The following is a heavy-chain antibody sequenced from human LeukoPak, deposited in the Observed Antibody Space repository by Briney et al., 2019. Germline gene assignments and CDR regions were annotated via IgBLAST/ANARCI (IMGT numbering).Heavy chain of an antibody. CDR3: ARTYDSSGYYYLSYYYYYGMDV. V-gene: IGHV3-7*01. J-gene: IGHJ6*02. D-gene: IGHD3-22*01. CDR2: IKQDGSEK. Sequence: GGSLRLSCAASGFTFSSYWMSWVRQAPGKGLEWVANIKQDGSEKYYVDSVKGRFTVSRDNAKNSLYLQMNSLRAEDTAVYYCARTYDSSGYYYLSYYYYYGMDVWGQGTTVTVSS. CDR1: GFTFSSYW.